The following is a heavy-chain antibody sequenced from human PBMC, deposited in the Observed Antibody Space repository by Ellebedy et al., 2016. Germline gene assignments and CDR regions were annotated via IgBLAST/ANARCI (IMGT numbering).Heavy chain of an antibody. V-gene: IGHV5-10-1*01. D-gene: IGHD2-2*03. J-gene: IGHJ4*02. CDR3: ARMDIVGVPAAPDY. Sequence: GESLKISXKASGYSFTNYWIGWVRQMPGKGLEWMGRIDPSDSYTNYSPSFQGHVAISADKSISTAYLQWSSLKASDTAMYYCARMDIVGVPAAPDYWGQGTLVTVSS. CDR2: IDPSDSYT. CDR1: GYSFTNYW.